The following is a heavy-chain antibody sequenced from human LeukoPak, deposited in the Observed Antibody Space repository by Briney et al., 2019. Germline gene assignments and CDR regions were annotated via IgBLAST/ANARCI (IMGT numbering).Heavy chain of an antibody. CDR1: GFTFTSSA. Sequence: SVKVSCKASGFTFTSSAMQWVRQARGQRLEWIGWIVVGSGNTNYAQKFQGRVTITTDESTSTAYMELSSLRSEDTAVYYCARERRRYCSGGSCYIFDYWGQGTLVTVSS. D-gene: IGHD2-15*01. J-gene: IGHJ4*02. V-gene: IGHV1-58*02. CDR2: IVVGSGNT. CDR3: ARERRRYCSGGSCYIFDY.